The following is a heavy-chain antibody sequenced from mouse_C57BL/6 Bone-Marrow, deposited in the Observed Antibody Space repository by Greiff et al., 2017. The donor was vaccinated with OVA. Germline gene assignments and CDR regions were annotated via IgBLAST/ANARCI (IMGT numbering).Heavy chain of an antibody. CDR2: IYPGDGDT. CDR3: ARSDYYGSPWYFDV. J-gene: IGHJ1*03. V-gene: IGHV1-80*01. D-gene: IGHD1-1*01. CDR1: GYAFSSYW. Sequence: QVQLQQSGAELVKPGASVKISCKASGYAFSSYWMNWVKQRPGKGLEWIGQIYPGDGDTNYNGKFKGKATLTADKSSSTAYMQLSSLTSEDSAVYFCARSDYYGSPWYFDVWGTGTTVTVSS.